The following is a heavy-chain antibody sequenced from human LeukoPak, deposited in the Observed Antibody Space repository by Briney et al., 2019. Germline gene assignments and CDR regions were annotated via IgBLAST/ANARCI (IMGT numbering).Heavy chain of an antibody. CDR3: AREKRYCSGGSCYHDAFDI. CDR2: ISSSGSTI. Sequence: PGGSLRLSCAASGFTFSDYYMSWIRQAPGKGLEWVSYISSSGSTIYYADSVKGRFTISRDNAKNSLYPQMNSLRAEDTAVYYCAREKRYCSGGSCYHDAFDIWGQGTMVTVSS. CDR1: GFTFSDYY. J-gene: IGHJ3*02. V-gene: IGHV3-11*04. D-gene: IGHD2-15*01.